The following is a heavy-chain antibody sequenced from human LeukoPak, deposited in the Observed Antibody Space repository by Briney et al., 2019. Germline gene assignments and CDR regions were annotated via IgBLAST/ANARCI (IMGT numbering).Heavy chain of an antibody. CDR1: GFTFDDYG. CDR2: TNWNGGST. Sequence: GGSLRLSCAASGFTFDDYGMSWVRQAPGKGLEGVSGTNWNGGSTGYADSVKGRFTISRDNAKNSLYLQMNSLRAEDTALYYCARVGTEVRGVIIIYYYYYMDVWGKGTPVTVSS. D-gene: IGHD3-10*01. V-gene: IGHV3-20*04. CDR3: ARVGTEVRGVIIIYYYYYMDV. J-gene: IGHJ6*03.